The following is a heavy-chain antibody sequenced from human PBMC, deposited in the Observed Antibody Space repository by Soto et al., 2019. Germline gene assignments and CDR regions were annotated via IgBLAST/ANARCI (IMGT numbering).Heavy chain of an antibody. V-gene: IGHV4-30-4*01. D-gene: IGHD2-15*01. CDR3: ARNKVVDVIIDY. CDR1: GGSISSDDYY. J-gene: IGHJ4*02. CDR2: IYYSGIT. Sequence: PSETLSLTCTVSGGSISSDDYYWSWIRQPPGKGLEWIGYIYYSGITYYNPSLKSRVTISVDTSKNQFSLKLSSVTAADTAVYYCARNKVVDVIIDYWGQGTLVTVSS.